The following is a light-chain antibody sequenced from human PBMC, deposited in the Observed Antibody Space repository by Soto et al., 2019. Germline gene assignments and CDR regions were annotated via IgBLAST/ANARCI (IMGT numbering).Light chain of an antibody. CDR2: VNSDGSH. CDR3: QTWGTGIPVV. CDR1: SGHISNA. J-gene: IGLJ7*01. Sequence: QLVLTQSPSASASLGASVKLTCTLSSGHISNAIAWHQQKPEKGPRFLMNVNSDGSHITGDGIPDRFSGSSSGAERYLIISSLQSEDEADYYCQTWGTGIPVVFGGGTQLTVL. V-gene: IGLV4-69*01.